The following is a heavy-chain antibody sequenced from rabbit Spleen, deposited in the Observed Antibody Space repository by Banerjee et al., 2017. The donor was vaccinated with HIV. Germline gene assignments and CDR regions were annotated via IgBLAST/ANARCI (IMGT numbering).Heavy chain of an antibody. CDR3: ARCSSDGNWCYYGMDL. D-gene: IGHD1-1*01. J-gene: IGHJ6*01. CDR2: IGVPSINI. V-gene: IGHV1S45*01. CDR1: GFSFSSSYV. Sequence: QEQLVESGGGLVQPEGSLTLACTASGFSFSSSYVICWVRQAPGKGPEWIACIGVPSINIYYASWAKGRFTISKSSSTTVTLQMTSLTVADTATYFCARCSSDGNWCYYGMDLWGQGTLVSVS.